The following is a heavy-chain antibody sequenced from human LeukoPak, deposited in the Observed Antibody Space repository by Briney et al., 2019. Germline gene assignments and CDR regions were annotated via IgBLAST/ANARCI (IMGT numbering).Heavy chain of an antibody. CDR2: IYPGDSDT. J-gene: IGHJ2*01. CDR3: ARHWRYCSSTSCYPWYFDL. CDR1: GYSFTSYW. D-gene: IGHD2-2*01. Sequence: GESLKISCKGSGYSFTSYWIGWVRQMPGKGLEWMGIIYPGDSDTRYSPSFQGQVTISADKSISTAYLQWSSLKASDTAMYYCARHWRYCSSTSCYPWYFDLWGRGTLVTVSS. V-gene: IGHV5-51*01.